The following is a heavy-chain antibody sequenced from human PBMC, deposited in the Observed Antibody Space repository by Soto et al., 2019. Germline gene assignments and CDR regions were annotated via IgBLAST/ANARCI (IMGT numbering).Heavy chain of an antibody. CDR2: ISGSGGST. CDR3: ARRGPGTYFDY. D-gene: IGHD6-13*01. Sequence: EVQLLDSGGGLVQPGGSLRLSFAASGLTFSSYAMNWVRQAPGKGLEWVSVISGSGGSTYYADSVKGRFTISRDNSKDPLYLQMNSLRAEDTAVYYCARRGPGTYFDYWGQGTLVTVSS. V-gene: IGHV3-23*01. CDR1: GLTFSSYA. J-gene: IGHJ4*02.